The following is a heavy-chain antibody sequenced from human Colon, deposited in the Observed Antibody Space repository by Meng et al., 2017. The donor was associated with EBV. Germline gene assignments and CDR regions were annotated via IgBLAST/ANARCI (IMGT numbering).Heavy chain of an antibody. CDR2: IYYSGRT. CDR3: ARGDLDGDCYYCLDF. V-gene: IGHV4-39*07. Sequence: QLRLADRGPGLVKPAETLSLTGSVPGYSVSNKNKYWGWIRQPPGKGLEWIGNIYYSGRTNYNPSLTSRVAISVDTSKNQFSLRLNSVTAADSAIYSCARGDLDGDCYYCLDFWGQGALVTVSS. J-gene: IGHJ4*02. D-gene: IGHD2-21*02. CDR1: GYSVSNKNKY.